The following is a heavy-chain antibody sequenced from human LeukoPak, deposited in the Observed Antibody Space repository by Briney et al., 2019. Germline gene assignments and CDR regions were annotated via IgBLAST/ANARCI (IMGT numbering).Heavy chain of an antibody. D-gene: IGHD4-17*01. Sequence: SETLSLTCAVYGGSFSGYYWSWIRQPPGKGLEWIGEINHSGSTNYNPSLKSRVTISVDTSKNQFSLKLSSVTAAGTAVYYCARGRDGDYDQDSYYFDYWGQGTLVTLSS. CDR2: INHSGST. V-gene: IGHV4-34*01. CDR3: ARGRDGDYDQDSYYFDY. J-gene: IGHJ4*02. CDR1: GGSFSGYY.